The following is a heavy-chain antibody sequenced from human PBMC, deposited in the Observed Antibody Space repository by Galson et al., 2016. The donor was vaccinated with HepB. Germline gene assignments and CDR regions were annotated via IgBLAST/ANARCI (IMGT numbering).Heavy chain of an antibody. J-gene: IGHJ6*02. Sequence: SLRLSCAASRFTFSSYAMSWVRQAPGKGLEWVSVISGSGGSTYYADSAKGRFTISRGNSKNTLYLQMNSLRAEDTAVYYCAKEGTIFGVVPYGMDVWGQGTKVIVSS. CDR2: ISGSGGST. CDR3: AKEGTIFGVVPYGMDV. CDR1: RFTFSSYA. D-gene: IGHD3-3*01. V-gene: IGHV3-23*01.